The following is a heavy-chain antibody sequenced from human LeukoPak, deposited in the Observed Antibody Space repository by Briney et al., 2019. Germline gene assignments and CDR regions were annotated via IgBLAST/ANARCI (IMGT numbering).Heavy chain of an antibody. D-gene: IGHD2-21*02. CDR3: ATLLPASRQYFHY. J-gene: IGHJ4*02. CDR2: MYGHGNT. V-gene: IGHV3-53*01. Sequence: PGGSLRLSCAASGLTFSDYYMSWVRQAPGMGLEWVSVMYGHGNTYYADSVTGRFTISRDNSKNTLYLQMTSLRAEDTAFYYCATLLPASRQYFHYWGQGALVTVSS. CDR1: GLTFSDYY.